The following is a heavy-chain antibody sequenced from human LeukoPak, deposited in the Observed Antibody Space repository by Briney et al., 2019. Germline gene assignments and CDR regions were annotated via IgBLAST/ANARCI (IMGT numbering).Heavy chain of an antibody. J-gene: IGHJ4*02. CDR2: IRSKASGATI. CDR3: TRDAYSTGWSSDY. Sequence: GGSLRLSCIGSGFTSTDYGMSWVRRAPGKGLEWVGCIRSKASGATIEYAASVKGRFSIARDDSKNIAYLQMNSLKTEDTAVYYCTRDAYSTGWSSDYWGQGALVTVSS. V-gene: IGHV3-49*04. CDR1: GFTSTDYG. D-gene: IGHD6-19*01.